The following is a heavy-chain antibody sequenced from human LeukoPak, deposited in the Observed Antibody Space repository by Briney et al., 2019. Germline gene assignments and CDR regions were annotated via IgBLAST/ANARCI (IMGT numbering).Heavy chain of an antibody. CDR1: GHTFSRYG. V-gene: IGHV1-8*03. J-gene: IGHJ3*02. CDR2: INPNSGNT. CDR3: ARGRWNVVVPQPYAFDI. Sequence: ASVKVSCNASGHTFSRYGTNWVRQSAGHRLEWRGGINPNSGNTGYAQKFQGRVTITRNTSISTAYMELSSLRSEDTAVYYCARGRWNVVVPQPYAFDIWGQGTMVTVSS. D-gene: IGHD2-2*01.